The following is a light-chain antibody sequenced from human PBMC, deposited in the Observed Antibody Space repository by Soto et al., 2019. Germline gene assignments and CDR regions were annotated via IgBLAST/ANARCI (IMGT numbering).Light chain of an antibody. CDR3: QQANIFPLT. CDR1: QDITTW. J-gene: IGKJ4*01. V-gene: IGKV1-12*01. CDR2: GAS. Sequence: DIQMTQSPSSVSASVGDRVTITCRASQDITTWLAWYQQKPGKAPNLLIYGASSLQSGVPSRFSGTGSGTEFTLTISSLQPEDSVTYYCQQANIFPLTFGGGTKVE.